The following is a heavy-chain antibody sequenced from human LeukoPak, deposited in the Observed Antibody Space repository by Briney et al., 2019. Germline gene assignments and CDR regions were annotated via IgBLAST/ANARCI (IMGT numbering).Heavy chain of an antibody. CDR2: IYYSGST. V-gene: IGHV4-59*01. Sequence: PSETLSLTCTVSGGSISSYCWSWIRQPPGKGLECIGYIYYSGSTNYNPSLKSRVTISVDTSKNQFSLKLSSVTAADTAVYYCARDSDSSGYYYQYDYWGQGTLVTVSS. CDR1: GGSISSYC. CDR3: ARDSDSSGYYYQYDY. J-gene: IGHJ4*02. D-gene: IGHD3-22*01.